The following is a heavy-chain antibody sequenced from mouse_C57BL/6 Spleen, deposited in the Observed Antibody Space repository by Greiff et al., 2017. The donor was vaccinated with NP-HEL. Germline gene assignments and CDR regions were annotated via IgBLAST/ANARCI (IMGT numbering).Heavy chain of an antibody. J-gene: IGHJ2*01. CDR2: ISDGGSYT. CDR1: GFTFSSYA. D-gene: IGHD4-1*02. V-gene: IGHV5-4*03. CDR3: ARGGTTTGFFDY. Sequence: EVKLMESGGGLVKPGGSLKLSCAASGFTFSSYAMSWVRQTPEKRLEWVATISDGGSYTYYPDNVKGRFTISRDNAKNNLYLQMSHLKSEDTAMYYCARGGTTTGFFDYWGQGTTLTVSS.